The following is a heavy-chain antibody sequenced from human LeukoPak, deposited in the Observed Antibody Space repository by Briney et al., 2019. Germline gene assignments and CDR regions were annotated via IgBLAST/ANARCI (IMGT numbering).Heavy chain of an antibody. V-gene: IGHV1-2*02. J-gene: IGHJ4*02. CDR2: INSNSGGT. CDR3: ARSDASGWKDF. D-gene: IGHD6-19*01. CDR1: GYTFTDYY. Sequence: APVKVSCKASGYTFTDYYMHWVRQAPGQGLEWVGWINSNSGGTNYAQKFQGRVTMTRDTSISAAYMEPSRLTSDDAAVYYCARSDASGWKDFWGQGTLVTVSS.